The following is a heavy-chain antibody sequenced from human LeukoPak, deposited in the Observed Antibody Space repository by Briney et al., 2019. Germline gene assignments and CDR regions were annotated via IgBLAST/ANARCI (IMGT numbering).Heavy chain of an antibody. Sequence: PGGSLRLSCASSGFTVSSNFMTWVRQAPGKGLEWVSVIYSGGSTYYADSVKGRFTISRDNSKNTLYLQMNSLRAEDTAVYYCAKDLSGLSDYWGQGTLVTVSS. D-gene: IGHD2-15*01. CDR2: IYSGGST. V-gene: IGHV3-66*02. CDR1: GFTVSSNF. J-gene: IGHJ4*02. CDR3: AKDLSGLSDY.